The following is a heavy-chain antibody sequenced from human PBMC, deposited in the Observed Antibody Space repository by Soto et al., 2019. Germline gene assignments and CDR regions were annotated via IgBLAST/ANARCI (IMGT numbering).Heavy chain of an antibody. V-gene: IGHV4-59*11. CDR3: ARGGDNTPCYFAL. Sequence: SESLALPCPVSGWSINTHYWAWIRQPPGKGLEWIGYICYNGRNNCNPSLESRVTMSVDTSQSQLSLKLRSVNAADTAGYSCARGGDNTPCYFALWGQGTLVTVSS. CDR2: ICYNGRN. CDR1: GWSINTHY. D-gene: IGHD2-2*01. J-gene: IGHJ5*02.